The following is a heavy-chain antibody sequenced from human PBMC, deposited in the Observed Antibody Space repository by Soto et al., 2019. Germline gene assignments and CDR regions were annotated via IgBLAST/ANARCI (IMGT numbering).Heavy chain of an antibody. CDR1: GFSFSDYY. D-gene: IGHD3-3*01. CDR2: TGRSLYPI. CDR3: ARDNRSFWNGYYRRYDYYVMDV. Sequence: HVQLVESGGGLVEPGGSLGLSCAASGFSFSDYYVNWIRQAPGKGLEWISYTGRSLYPIYYADSVKGRFSISRDSAKNSVLLQMNSLRVEDTAVYYCARDNRSFWNGYYRRYDYYVMDVWGRGTTVIVSS. J-gene: IGHJ6*02. V-gene: IGHV3-11*01.